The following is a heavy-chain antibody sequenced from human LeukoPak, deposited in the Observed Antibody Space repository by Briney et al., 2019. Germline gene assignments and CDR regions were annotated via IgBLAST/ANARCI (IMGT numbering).Heavy chain of an antibody. CDR1: GYSFNSYG. Sequence: ASVKVSCKVSGYSFNSYGISWVRQAPGQGLEWMGWISAYNGNTNYAQKLQGRVTMTTDTSTSTAYMELRSLRSDDTAVYYCARDRGVGSSSWYSFDYWGQGSLVTVSS. J-gene: IGHJ4*02. D-gene: IGHD6-13*01. V-gene: IGHV1-18*01. CDR3: ARDRGVGSSSWYSFDY. CDR2: ISAYNGNT.